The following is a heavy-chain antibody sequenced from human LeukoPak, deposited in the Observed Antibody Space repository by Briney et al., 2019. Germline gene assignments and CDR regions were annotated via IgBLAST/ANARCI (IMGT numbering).Heavy chain of an antibody. D-gene: IGHD6-19*01. CDR3: ARDGKSSTAVAGSYFDY. J-gene: IGHJ4*02. CDR1: GYTFTSYY. Sequence: GASVKVSCKASGYTFTSYYMHWVRQAPGQGLEWMGIINPSGGSTSYAQKFQGRVTMTRDTSTSTVYMELSSLRSEDMAVYYCARDGKSSTAVAGSYFDYWGQGTLVTVSS. V-gene: IGHV1-46*01. CDR2: INPSGGST.